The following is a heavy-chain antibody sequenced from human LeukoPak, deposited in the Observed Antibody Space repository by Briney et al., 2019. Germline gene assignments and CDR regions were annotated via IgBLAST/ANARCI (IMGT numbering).Heavy chain of an antibody. D-gene: IGHD3-10*01. Sequence: ASVKVSCKASGGTFSSYAISWVRQAPGQGLEWMGWISGYNGKTNYAQKFQGRVTMTTDTSTSIAYMELRSLRSDDTAVYYCARNYGSGSYSKIDYWGQGTLLTVSS. J-gene: IGHJ4*02. V-gene: IGHV1-18*01. CDR2: ISGYNGKT. CDR1: GGTFSSYA. CDR3: ARNYGSGSYSKIDY.